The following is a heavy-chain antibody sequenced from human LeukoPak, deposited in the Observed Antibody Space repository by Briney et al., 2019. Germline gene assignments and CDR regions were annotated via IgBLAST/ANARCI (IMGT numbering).Heavy chain of an antibody. J-gene: IGHJ4*02. D-gene: IGHD6-19*01. CDR1: GFTFTAYG. CDR3: AKAGSGWYAPY. V-gene: IGHV3-30*02. CDR2: VRYNGNDK. Sequence: QAGGSLRLSCAASGFTFTAYGMQWVRQAPGKGLEWVAFVRYNGNDKYYADSVKGRFTISRDNSKNTVDLQMDSLRAEDTAVYYCAKAGSGWYAPYWGQGTLVTVS.